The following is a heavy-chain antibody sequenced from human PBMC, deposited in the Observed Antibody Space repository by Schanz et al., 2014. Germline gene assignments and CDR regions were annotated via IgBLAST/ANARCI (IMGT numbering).Heavy chain of an antibody. V-gene: IGHV3-66*02. Sequence: EVQLVESGGGLVQPGGSLRLSCVASGFAVDNYYMSCVRQAPGRGLEWVSIIFTDGRTYYADSVKGRFTISRDSSKNTLFLQMNSLRTEDTAVYYCARLDPYCRSGTCSRAFDFWGQGTLVTVSS. D-gene: IGHD2-15*01. CDR1: GFAVDNYY. J-gene: IGHJ4*02. CDR2: IFTDGRT. CDR3: ARLDPYCRSGTCSRAFDF.